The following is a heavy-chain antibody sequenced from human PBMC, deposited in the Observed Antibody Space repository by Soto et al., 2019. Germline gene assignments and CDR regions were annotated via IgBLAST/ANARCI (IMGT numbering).Heavy chain of an antibody. Sequence: PGGSLRLSCAASGFTFSSYAMSWVRQAPGKGLEWVSGISGSGDSTYYADSVKGRFTISRDNSKNTLYLQMNSLSAEDTAVYYCAKGVPGIAVAGTGYFQHWGQGTLVTVSS. D-gene: IGHD6-19*01. CDR3: AKGVPGIAVAGTGYFQH. CDR2: ISGSGDST. V-gene: IGHV3-23*01. J-gene: IGHJ1*01. CDR1: GFTFSSYA.